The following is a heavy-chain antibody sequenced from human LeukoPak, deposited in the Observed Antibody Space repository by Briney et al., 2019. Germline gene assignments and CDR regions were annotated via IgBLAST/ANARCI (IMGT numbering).Heavy chain of an antibody. Sequence: SETLSLTCTVSGGSISSYYWSWIRQPAGKGLEWIGRIYTSGSTNYNPSLKSRVTMSVDTSKNQFSLKLSSVTAADTAVYYCARESPYYYDSSGYYKGVFDYWGQGTLVTVSS. CDR2: IYTSGST. CDR1: GGSISSYY. V-gene: IGHV4-4*07. CDR3: ARESPYYYDSSGYYKGVFDY. J-gene: IGHJ4*02. D-gene: IGHD3-22*01.